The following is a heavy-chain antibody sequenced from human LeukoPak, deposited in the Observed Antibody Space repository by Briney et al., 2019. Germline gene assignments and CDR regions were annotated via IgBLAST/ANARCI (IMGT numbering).Heavy chain of an antibody. CDR3: ARVLSRIAAGEDSFDY. J-gene: IGHJ4*02. V-gene: IGHV4-59*01. Sequence: SETLSLTCTVSGGSISSYYWSWIRQPPGQGLEWIGNIYYSGSTNYNPSLKSRVTISVDTSKNQISLNLSSVTAADTAVYYCARVLSRIAAGEDSFDYWGQGTLVTVSS. CDR2: IYYSGST. CDR1: GGSISSYY. D-gene: IGHD6-13*01.